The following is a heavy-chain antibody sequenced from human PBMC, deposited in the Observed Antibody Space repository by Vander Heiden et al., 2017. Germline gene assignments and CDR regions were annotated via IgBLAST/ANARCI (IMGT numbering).Heavy chain of an antibody. CDR2: ILSNNEK. V-gene: IGHV2-26*01. CDR1: GFSLSSSNIR. Sequence: QVTLKEPGPVLVKPTETLTLTCSVSGFSLSSSNIRVSWIRQPPGKCVGWLAHILSNNEKSYSASLKSRLTISKETSKSQVVLTMTNMNTVDTATYYCARISVGLFYDHDYWGQGTLVTVSS. CDR3: ARISVGLFYDHDY. J-gene: IGHJ4*02. D-gene: IGHD1-26*01.